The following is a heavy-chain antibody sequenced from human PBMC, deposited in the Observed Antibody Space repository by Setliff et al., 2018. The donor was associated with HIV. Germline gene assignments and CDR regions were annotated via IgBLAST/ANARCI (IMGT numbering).Heavy chain of an antibody. CDR2: IYHSGST. Sequence: LSLTCAVSGYSISSGYYWGWIRQPPGNGLEWIGSIYHSGSTYYNPSLKSRVTISVDTSKNQFSLKLSSVTAADTAVYYCATPGYSSIYFDYWGQGTLVTV. CDR1: GYSISSGYY. CDR3: ATPGYSSIYFDY. J-gene: IGHJ4*02. V-gene: IGHV4-38-2*01. D-gene: IGHD6-13*01.